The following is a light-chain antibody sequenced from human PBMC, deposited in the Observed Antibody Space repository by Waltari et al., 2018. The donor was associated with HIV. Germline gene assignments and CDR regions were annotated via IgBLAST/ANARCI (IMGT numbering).Light chain of an antibody. CDR1: QNVESW. CDR3: QQYNSDFYT. V-gene: IGKV1-5*03. J-gene: IGKJ2*01. Sequence: IQMTQSPSILSASVGDRVTITCRASQNVESWLAWYQQRPGRAPKLLIYQASTLEYGVPARFTGSGSGTNFTLTINSLQPDDFATYYCQQYNSDFYTFGLGTRLDLK. CDR2: QAS.